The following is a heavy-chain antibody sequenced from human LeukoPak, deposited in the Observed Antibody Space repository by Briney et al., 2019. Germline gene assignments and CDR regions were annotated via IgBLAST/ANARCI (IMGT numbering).Heavy chain of an antibody. CDR2: IIPIFGTA. CDR1: GGTFSSYA. CDR3: ASTNDSSGHDAFDI. V-gene: IGHV1-69*05. J-gene: IGHJ3*02. D-gene: IGHD3-22*01. Sequence: ASVKVSCKASGGTFSSYAISWVRQAPGQGPEWMGGIIPIFGTANYAQKFQGRVTITTDESTRTAYMELSSLRSEDTAVYYCASTNDSSGHDAFDIWGQGTMVTVSS.